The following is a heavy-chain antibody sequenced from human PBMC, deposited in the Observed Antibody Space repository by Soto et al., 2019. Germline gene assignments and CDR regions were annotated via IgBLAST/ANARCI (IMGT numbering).Heavy chain of an antibody. J-gene: IGHJ3*02. CDR1: GFTLSSYA. Sequence: PGGSLRLSCAASGFTLSSYAMSWVRQAPGKGLEWVSAISGSGGRTYYADSVKGRFTISRDNSKNTLYLQMNSLRAEDTAVYYCAKDVRSTNAFDIWGQGTMVTVSS. D-gene: IGHD2-2*01. CDR2: ISGSGGRT. CDR3: AKDVRSTNAFDI. V-gene: IGHV3-23*01.